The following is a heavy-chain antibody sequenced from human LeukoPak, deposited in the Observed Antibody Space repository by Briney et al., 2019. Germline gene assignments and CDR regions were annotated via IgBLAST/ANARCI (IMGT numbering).Heavy chain of an antibody. CDR1: GYTFTSYG. Sequence: VASVKVSCKASGYTFTSYGISWVRQAPGQGLEWMGWISAYNGNTNYAQKFQGRVTMTRDTSISTAYMELSRLRSDDTAVYYCARVVYDSSGYPFWPYWGQGTLVTVSS. CDR2: ISAYNGNT. J-gene: IGHJ4*02. D-gene: IGHD3-22*01. CDR3: ARVVYDSSGYPFWPY. V-gene: IGHV1-18*01.